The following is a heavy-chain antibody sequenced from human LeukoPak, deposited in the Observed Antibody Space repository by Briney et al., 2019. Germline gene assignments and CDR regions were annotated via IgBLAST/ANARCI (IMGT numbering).Heavy chain of an antibody. CDR2: IHHSGGT. CDR1: DGSFTDYN. Sequence: PSETLSLTCAVYDGSFTDYNWSWIRQSPGKGLQWIGEIHHSGGTNYSPSLKSRVTLSVDTSKNQLSLKLSSVTAADTAVYYCVRNGYDSSGYHFSSDSRGRGTLVTVSS. J-gene: IGHJ4*02. V-gene: IGHV4-34*01. CDR3: VRNGYDSSGYHFSSDS. D-gene: IGHD3-22*01.